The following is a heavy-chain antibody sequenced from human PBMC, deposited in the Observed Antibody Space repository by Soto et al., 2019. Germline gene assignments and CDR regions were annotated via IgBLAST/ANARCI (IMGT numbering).Heavy chain of an antibody. J-gene: IGHJ4*02. D-gene: IGHD2-8*01. CDR1: GGSISSGGYS. CDR3: ARGPPNTY. CDR2: IYPSGST. Sequence: QLQLQESGSGLVKPSQTLSLTCAVSGGSISSGGYSWSWIMKPPGKGLEWIGYIYPSGSTYYNPSLKSRVTISVDRSKNQFSLKLSSVTAAYTAVYYCARGPPNTYWGQGTLVTVSS. V-gene: IGHV4-30-2*01.